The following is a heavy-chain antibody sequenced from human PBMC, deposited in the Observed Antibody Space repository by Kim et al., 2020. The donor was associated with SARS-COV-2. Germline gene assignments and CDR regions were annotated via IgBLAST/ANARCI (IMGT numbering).Heavy chain of an antibody. V-gene: IGHV4-59*01. CDR2: IYYSGST. Sequence: SETLSLTCIVSGGSISSYYWSWIRQPPGKGLEWIGYIYYSGSTNYNPSLKSRVTISVDTSKKQFSLKLSSVTAADTAVYYCARVMYYYGSGSYNHYYMDVWGKGTTVTVS. CDR3: ARVMYYYGSGSYNHYYMDV. CDR1: GGSISSYY. J-gene: IGHJ6*03. D-gene: IGHD3-10*01.